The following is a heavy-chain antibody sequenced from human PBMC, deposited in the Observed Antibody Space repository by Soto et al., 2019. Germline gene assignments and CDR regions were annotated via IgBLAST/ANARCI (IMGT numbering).Heavy chain of an antibody. CDR2: ISDDGSNK. J-gene: IGHJ6*02. D-gene: IGHD6-13*01. CDR1: GFTFSSYG. Sequence: QVQLVESGGGVVQPGRSLRLSCAASGFTFSSYGMHWVRQAPGKGLEWVAVISDDGSNKYYADSVKGRFTISRDNSKNTLYLQMNSLRAEDTAVYYCAKELYSRYCSYYGMDVWGQGTTVTVSS. CDR3: AKELYSRYCSYYGMDV. V-gene: IGHV3-30*18.